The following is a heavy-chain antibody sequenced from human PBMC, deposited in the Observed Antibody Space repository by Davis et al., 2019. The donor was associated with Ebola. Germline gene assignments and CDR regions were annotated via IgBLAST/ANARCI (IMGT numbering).Heavy chain of an antibody. V-gene: IGHV3-23*01. CDR3: STGYSNSWYSFDY. CDR2: IGASGDNT. J-gene: IGHJ4*02. D-gene: IGHD6-13*01. CDR1: GFSFSNYA. Sequence: GESLKIPCAASGFSFSNYAMTWVRQSPGKGLAWVSAIGASGDNTYYADSVKGRFTISRDNAKNTLYLQVSSLRAEDTAVYFCSTGYSNSWYSFDYWGQGTLVTVSS.